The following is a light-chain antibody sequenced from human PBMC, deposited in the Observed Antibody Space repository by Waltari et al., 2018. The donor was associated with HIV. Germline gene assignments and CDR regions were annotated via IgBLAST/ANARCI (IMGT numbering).Light chain of an antibody. CDR3: AAWNDRLSGYV. V-gene: IGLV1-47*01. CDR2: TNK. CDR1: SSNNGRNY. Sequence: QSVLTQPPSASGTPGQRVTISCSGSSSNNGRNYVYWYKKLPGTAPKLLIYTNKQRPSGVPDRVSGSKSGTSASLAISGLRSEDEADYYCAAWNDRLSGYVFGTGTKVTV. J-gene: IGLJ1*01.